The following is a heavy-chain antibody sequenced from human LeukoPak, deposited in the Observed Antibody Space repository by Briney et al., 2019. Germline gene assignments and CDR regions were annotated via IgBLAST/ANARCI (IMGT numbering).Heavy chain of an antibody. J-gene: IGHJ4*02. V-gene: IGHV4-59*02. CDR1: GGSVSSYY. D-gene: IGHD3-10*01. CDR3: ARDLGYGSGTYAYFDC. CDR2: IYYSGNT. Sequence: SETLSLTCTVSGGSVSSYYWSWIRQPPGKGLEWIGYIYYSGNTYYNPSLKSRVTISVDTSKNQFSLQLNSVTPEDTAVYYCARDLGYGSGTYAYFDCWGQGTLVTVSS.